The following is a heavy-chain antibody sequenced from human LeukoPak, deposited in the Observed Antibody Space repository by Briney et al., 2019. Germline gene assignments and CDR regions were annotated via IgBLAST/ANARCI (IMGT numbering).Heavy chain of an antibody. Sequence: PGGSLRLSCAASGFTFSSYSMNWVRQAPGKGLEWVSSISSSSSYIYYADSVKGRFTISRDNAKNSLYLQMNSLRAEDTAVYYCARVWSDSDAFDIWGQGTMVTVSS. CDR1: GFTFSSYS. CDR2: ISSSSSYI. V-gene: IGHV3-21*01. J-gene: IGHJ3*02. D-gene: IGHD3-3*01. CDR3: ARVWSDSDAFDI.